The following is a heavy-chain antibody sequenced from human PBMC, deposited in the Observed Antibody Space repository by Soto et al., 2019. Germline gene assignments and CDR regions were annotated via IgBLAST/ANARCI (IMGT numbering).Heavy chain of an antibody. J-gene: IGHJ4*02. CDR3: VRDGGQLEDYFDY. V-gene: IGHV3-7*01. D-gene: IGHD6-6*01. CDR1: GFTFSQHW. Sequence: GGSLRLSCAASGFTFSQHWMSWVRQAPGKGLEWVANIKEDGSDKYYVDSVKGRFTISRDNAKNSLYLQLSSLRAEDTAVYWCVRDGGQLEDYFDYWGQGTMVTVSS. CDR2: IKEDGSDK.